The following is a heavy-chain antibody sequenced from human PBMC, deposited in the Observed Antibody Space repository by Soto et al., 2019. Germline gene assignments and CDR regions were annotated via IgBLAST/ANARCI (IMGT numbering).Heavy chain of an antibody. D-gene: IGHD3-3*01. CDR3: AAGLDFWSGYYNFDY. Sequence: GASVKVSCKASGFTFTSSAVQWVRQARGQRLEWIGWIVVGSGNTNYAQKFQERVTITRDMSTSTAYMELSSLRSEDTAVYYCAAGLDFWSGYYNFDYWGQGTLVTVSS. V-gene: IGHV1-58*01. J-gene: IGHJ4*02. CDR2: IVVGSGNT. CDR1: GFTFTSSA.